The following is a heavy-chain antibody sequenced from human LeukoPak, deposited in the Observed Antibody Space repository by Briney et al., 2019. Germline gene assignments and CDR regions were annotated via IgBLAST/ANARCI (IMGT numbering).Heavy chain of an antibody. D-gene: IGHD4/OR15-4a*01. CDR1: GYTFTGYF. CDR3: ASGDYGDPPLNY. CDR2: INPNTGGT. J-gene: IGHJ4*02. Sequence: GASVKVSCKASGYTFTGYFVHWVRQAPGQGLQWMGWINPNTGGTNYAQKFQGRVTMTRDTSISTAYMELSRPRSDDTAVYYCASGDYGDPPLNYWGQGTLVTVSS. V-gene: IGHV1-2*02.